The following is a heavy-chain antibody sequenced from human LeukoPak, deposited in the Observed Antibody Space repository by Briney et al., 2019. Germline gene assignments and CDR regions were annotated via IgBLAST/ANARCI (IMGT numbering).Heavy chain of an antibody. J-gene: IGHJ4*02. CDR2: IFYSGST. CDR3: ARLERGSSGWSKIEY. Sequence: PSETLSLTCTVSGGSTSNYFWTWIRQTPGKGLEWIGYIFYSGSTNYNPSLQSRVTISVDTSKNQFSLRLSSVTAADTAVYYCARLERGSSGWSKIEYWGQGTLVTVSS. D-gene: IGHD6-19*01. CDR1: GGSTSNYF. V-gene: IGHV4-59*08.